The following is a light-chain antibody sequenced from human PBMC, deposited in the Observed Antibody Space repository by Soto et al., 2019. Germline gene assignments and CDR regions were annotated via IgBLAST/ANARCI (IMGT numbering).Light chain of an antibody. CDR2: KAS. V-gene: IGKV1-5*03. Sequence: DIQMTQSPSTLSGSVGDRVTITCRASQTISSWLAWYQQKPGKAPXLLIYKASSLESGVPSRFSGSGSGTEFTLTISSLQPDDFATYYCQQHGTYSTFGQGTKVE. J-gene: IGKJ1*01. CDR3: QQHGTYST. CDR1: QTISSW.